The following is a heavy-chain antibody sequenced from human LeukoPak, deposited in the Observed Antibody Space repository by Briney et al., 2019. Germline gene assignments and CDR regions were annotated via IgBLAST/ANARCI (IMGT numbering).Heavy chain of an antibody. V-gene: IGHV3-7*01. Sequence: GGSLRLSCAASGFTFSSYWMSWVRQAPGKGLEWVANIKQDGSEKYYVDSVKGRFTISRDNAKNSLYLQMNSMRVEDTAVYYCARGHRYGGSCFDYWGQGTLVTVSS. CDR2: IKQDGSEK. CDR1: GFTFSSYW. CDR3: ARGHRYGGSCFDY. J-gene: IGHJ4*02. D-gene: IGHD1-26*01.